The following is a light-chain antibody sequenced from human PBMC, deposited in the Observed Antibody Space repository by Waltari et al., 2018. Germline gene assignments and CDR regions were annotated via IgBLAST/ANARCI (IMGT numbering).Light chain of an antibody. V-gene: IGKV3-15*01. CDR2: GAS. J-gene: IGKJ1*01. CDR3: QQYNNRPPWT. CDR1: RTISSN. Sequence: ETVMTQSPATLSVSLGESATLSCRTSRTISSNLAWYQQKHGQAPRILIYGASIRATGVPARFSGSGSGTKFTITIHSLQYEDFAVYYCQQYNNRPPWTFGQGTKVEIK.